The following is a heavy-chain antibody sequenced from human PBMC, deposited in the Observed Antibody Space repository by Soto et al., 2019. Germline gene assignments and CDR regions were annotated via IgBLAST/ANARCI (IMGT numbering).Heavy chain of an antibody. V-gene: IGHV3-21*01. CDR2: ISSTTNYI. CDR1: GFTFTRYS. J-gene: IGHJ4*02. Sequence: EVQLVESGGGLVKPGGSLRLSCAASGFTFTRYSMNWVRQAPGKVLEWVSSISSTTNYIYYADSMKGRFTVSRDNAKNSVYLEMNSLSAEDTALYYCARESEDLTSNFDYWGQGTLVTVSS. CDR3: ARESEDLTSNFDY.